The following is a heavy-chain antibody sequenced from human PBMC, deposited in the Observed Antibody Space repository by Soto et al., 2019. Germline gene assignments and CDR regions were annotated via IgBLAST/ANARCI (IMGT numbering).Heavy chain of an antibody. Sequence: ASPKVSLNASGGPFSSFAFSWVRQAPGKGLGRMGGFDPEDGETIYAQKFQSRVTMTEDTPTDTAYMELSSLRAEDTAVYYCATFREAYYYYGMDVWGQGTTVTVSS. J-gene: IGHJ6*02. CDR1: GGPFSSFA. D-gene: IGHD3-10*01. CDR2: FDPEDGET. CDR3: ATFREAYYYYGMDV. V-gene: IGHV1-24*01.